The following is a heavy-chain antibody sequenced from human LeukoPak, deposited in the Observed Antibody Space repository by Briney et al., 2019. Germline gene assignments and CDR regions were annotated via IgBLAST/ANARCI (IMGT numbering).Heavy chain of an antibody. D-gene: IGHD6-19*01. J-gene: IGHJ4*02. CDR2: IYPGDSDT. V-gene: IGHV5-51*01. CDR1: GYSFPTYW. CDR3: VRPVYSSGWNYYFDY. Sequence: GESLKISCKCSGYSFPTYWIGWVRQMPKKGLEWMGIIYPGDSDTRYSPSFQGQVTISADKSISTAYLQWSSLKASDSAMYYCVRPVYSSGWNYYFDYWGQGTLVTVSS.